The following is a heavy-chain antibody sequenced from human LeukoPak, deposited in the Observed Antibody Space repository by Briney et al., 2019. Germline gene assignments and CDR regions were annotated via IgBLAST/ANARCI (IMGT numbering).Heavy chain of an antibody. CDR3: AHHAVGYDILPGYLDKFDY. Sequence: SGPTLVKPTQTLTLTCTFSGFSLSTSGVGVGWIRQPPGKALEWLALIYWDDDKRYSPSLKSRLTITKDTSKNQVVLTMTNMDPVDTATYYCAHHAVGYDILPGYLDKFDYWGQGTLVTVSS. CDR2: IYWDDDK. D-gene: IGHD3-9*01. CDR1: GFSLSTSGVG. V-gene: IGHV2-5*02. J-gene: IGHJ4*02.